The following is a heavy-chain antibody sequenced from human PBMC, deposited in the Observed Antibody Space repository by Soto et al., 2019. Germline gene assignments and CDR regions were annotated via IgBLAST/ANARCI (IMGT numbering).Heavy chain of an antibody. CDR3: ARGSYSISSWFDP. CDR2: INHSGST. CDR1: GGSISNYY. V-gene: IGHV4-59*12. Sequence: PSETLSLTCTVSGGSISNYYWNWIRQHPGKGLEWIGDINHSGSTNYNPSLKSRVTMSVDTSKNQFSLKVNSVTAADTAVYYGARGSYSISSWFDPWGQGTLVTVSS. J-gene: IGHJ5*02. D-gene: IGHD6-6*01.